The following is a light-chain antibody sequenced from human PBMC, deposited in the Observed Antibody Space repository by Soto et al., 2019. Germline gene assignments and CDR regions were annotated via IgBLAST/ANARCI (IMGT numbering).Light chain of an antibody. CDR1: SSDVGGYNY. CDR2: DVS. Sequence: QSALTQPASVSGYPGQSITISCTGTSSDVGGYNYVSWYQQHPGKAPKLMIYDVSNRPSGVSNRFSGSKSGNTASLTISGLQAEDEADYYCSSYTSSSTLEFGGGTKVTVL. V-gene: IGLV2-14*01. J-gene: IGLJ2*01. CDR3: SSYTSSSTLE.